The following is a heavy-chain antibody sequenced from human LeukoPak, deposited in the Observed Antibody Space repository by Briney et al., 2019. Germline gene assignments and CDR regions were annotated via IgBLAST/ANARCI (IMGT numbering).Heavy chain of an antibody. CDR3: IHGGYDLGDY. CDR1: GGSISSSSYY. D-gene: IGHD5-12*01. CDR2: IYYSGST. J-gene: IGHJ4*02. Sequence: PSETLSLTCTVSGGSISSSSYYWGWIRQPPGKGLEWIGSIYYSGSTYYNPSLKSRVTISVDTSKNQFSLKLSSVTAADTAVYYCIHGGYDLGDYWGQGTLVTVSS. V-gene: IGHV4-39*01.